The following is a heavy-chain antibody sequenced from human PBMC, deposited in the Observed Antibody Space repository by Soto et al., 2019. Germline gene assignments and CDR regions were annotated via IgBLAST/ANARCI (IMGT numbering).Heavy chain of an antibody. J-gene: IGHJ6*02. Sequence: EVQLLDSGGRLVQPGASLRLSCAASGFTFSSYAMSWVRQAPGKGLEWVSAISGSGGSTYYADSVKGRFTISRDNSKNTLYLQMNSLRAEDTAVYYCAKDIAARPYGMDVWGQGTTVTVSS. V-gene: IGHV3-23*01. CDR3: AKDIAARPYGMDV. CDR2: ISGSGGST. D-gene: IGHD6-6*01. CDR1: GFTFSSYA.